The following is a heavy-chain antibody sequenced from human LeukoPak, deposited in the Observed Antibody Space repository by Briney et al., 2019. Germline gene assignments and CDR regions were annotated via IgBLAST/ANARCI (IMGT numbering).Heavy chain of an antibody. CDR3: AREMYSSSLNP. CDR1: DGSISSSSYY. J-gene: IGHJ5*02. V-gene: IGHV4-61*01. D-gene: IGHD6-13*01. CDR2: IYYSGST. Sequence: SETLSLTCTVSDGSISSSSYYWSWIRQPPGKGLEWIGYIYYSGSTNYNPSLKSRVTISVDTSRNQFSLKLSSVTAADTAVYYCAREMYSSSLNPWGQGTLVTVSS.